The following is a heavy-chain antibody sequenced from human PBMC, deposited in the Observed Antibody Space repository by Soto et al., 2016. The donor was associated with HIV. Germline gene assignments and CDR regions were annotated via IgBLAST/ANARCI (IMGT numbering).Heavy chain of an antibody. CDR2: ISGSGDHT. CDR3: AKEGQQLLWFGEFDF. J-gene: IGHJ5*01. D-gene: IGHD3-10*01. V-gene: IGHV3-23*01. Sequence: EVQLLESGGDLVQPGGSLRLSCAASGFTFTKYAMSWVRRTPGKGLQWVSTISGSGDHTYYADSVEGRFTISRDNSKKTLYLQLNSLRVEDTATYYCAKEGQQLLWFGEFDFWGQGTLVTVSS. CDR1: GFTFTKYA.